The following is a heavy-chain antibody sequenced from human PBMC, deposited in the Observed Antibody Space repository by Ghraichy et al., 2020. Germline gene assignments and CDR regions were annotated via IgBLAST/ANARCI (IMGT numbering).Heavy chain of an antibody. D-gene: IGHD3-22*01. Sequence: GGSLRLSCAASGFTFSSYAMHWVRQAPGKGLEWVAVISYDGSNKYYADSVKGRFTISRDNSKNTLYLQMNSLRAEDTAVYYCARGKYYYDSSGYYSRPREPQTDYWGQGTLVTVSS. CDR1: GFTFSSYA. CDR3: ARGKYYYDSSGYYSRPREPQTDY. CDR2: ISYDGSNK. V-gene: IGHV3-30*04. J-gene: IGHJ4*02.